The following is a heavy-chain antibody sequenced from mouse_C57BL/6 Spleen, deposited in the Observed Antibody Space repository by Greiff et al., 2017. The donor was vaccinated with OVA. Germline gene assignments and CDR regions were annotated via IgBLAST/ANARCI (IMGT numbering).Heavy chain of an antibody. Sequence: EVKLMESGPELVKPGASVKISCKASGYSFTGYYMNWVKQSPEKSLEWIGEINPSTGGTTYNQKFKAKATLTVDKSSSTAYMQLKSLTSEDSAVYYCARRDALFDYWGQGTTLTVSS. V-gene: IGHV1-42*01. J-gene: IGHJ2*01. CDR3: ARRDALFDY. D-gene: IGHD3-3*01. CDR1: GYSFTGYY. CDR2: INPSTGGT.